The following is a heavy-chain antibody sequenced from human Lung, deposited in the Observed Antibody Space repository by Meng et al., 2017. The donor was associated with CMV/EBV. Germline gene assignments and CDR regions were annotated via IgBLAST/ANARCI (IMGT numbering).Heavy chain of an antibody. J-gene: IGHJ6*02. CDR2: ISWDGGST. CDR1: GFTFDDYT. V-gene: IGHV3-43*01. CDR3: AKGKQYSSSWQRYYYYGMDV. D-gene: IGHD6-13*01. Sequence: GESLKISCAASGFTFDDYTMHWVRQAPGKGLEWVSLISWDGGSTYYADSVKGRFTISRDNSKNSLYLQMNSLRTEDTALYYCAKGKQYSSSWQRYYYYGMDVWGQGTTVTGSS.